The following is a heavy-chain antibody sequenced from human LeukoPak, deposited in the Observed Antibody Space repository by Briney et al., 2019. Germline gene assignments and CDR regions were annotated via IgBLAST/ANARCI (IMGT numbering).Heavy chain of an antibody. D-gene: IGHD3-22*01. V-gene: IGHV3-23*01. CDR3: AKYRYDSSGYNYFDY. CDR2: VSGTGGNT. J-gene: IGHJ4*02. Sequence: GGSLRLSCAASGFTFRSHAMNWVRQAPGKGLEWVSAVSGTGGNTYYADSVKGRFTISRDNSKNTLYLQMNSLRAEDTAVYYCAKYRYDSSGYNYFDYWGQGTLVTVSS. CDR1: GFTFRSHA.